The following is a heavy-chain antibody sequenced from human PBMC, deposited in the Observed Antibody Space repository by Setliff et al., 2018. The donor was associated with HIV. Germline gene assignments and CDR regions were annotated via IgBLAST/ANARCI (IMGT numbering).Heavy chain of an antibody. CDR3: ASIELAAMVPVDY. CDR1: GFTFSSHT. V-gene: IGHV3-21*01. CDR2: ISSSSYYI. D-gene: IGHD5-18*01. Sequence: GGSLRLSCAASGFTFSSHTMNWVRQAPGKGLEWVSSISSSSYYIYYADSVKGRFTISRDNAKNSLFLQMNSLRAEDTAVYYCASIELAAMVPVDYWGQGTLVTVSS. J-gene: IGHJ4*02.